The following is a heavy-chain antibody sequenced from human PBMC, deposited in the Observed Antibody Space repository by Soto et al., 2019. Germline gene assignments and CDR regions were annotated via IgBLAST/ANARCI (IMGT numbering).Heavy chain of an antibody. D-gene: IGHD7-27*01. CDR3: VKSGRNWGAFDF. V-gene: IGHV3-23*01. CDR2: IGGTDGDSDGVP. J-gene: IGHJ3*01. Sequence: VQLLESGGDLVQPGGSLRLSCVASGFILNNYAMSWVRQAPGKGLEWVSTIGGTDGDSDGVPWYEDSEKGRFTISRDSSANTLFLHMDNLRAEDSALYYCVKSGRNWGAFDFWGQGTTVVVSS. CDR1: GFILNNYA.